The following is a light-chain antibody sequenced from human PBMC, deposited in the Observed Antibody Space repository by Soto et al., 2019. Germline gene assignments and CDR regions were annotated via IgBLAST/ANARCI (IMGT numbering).Light chain of an antibody. V-gene: IGKV3-15*01. Sequence: EIVMTQSPANLSVSPGERATLSCRASQSVTSTFAWYQQKPGQAPRLLIYDASTRATGIPARFSGSGSGTEFTLTISSLQSEDFAVYYCQQYNNWTPWTFGRGTKVDIK. J-gene: IGKJ1*01. CDR3: QQYNNWTPWT. CDR2: DAS. CDR1: QSVTST.